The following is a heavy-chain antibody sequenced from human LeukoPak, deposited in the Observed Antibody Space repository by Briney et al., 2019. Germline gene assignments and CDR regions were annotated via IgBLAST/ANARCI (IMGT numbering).Heavy chain of an antibody. CDR3: ARSVLRYFDWPRGDAFDI. D-gene: IGHD3-9*01. J-gene: IGHJ3*02. Sequence: TSETLSLTRTVSGGSISSSSYYWGWIRQPPGKGLEWTGSIYYSGNTYYNPSLKSRVTISVDTSKNQFSLKLSSVTAADTAVYYCARSVLRYFDWPRGDAFDIWGQGTMVTVSS. V-gene: IGHV4-39*01. CDR2: IYYSGNT. CDR1: GGSISSSSYY.